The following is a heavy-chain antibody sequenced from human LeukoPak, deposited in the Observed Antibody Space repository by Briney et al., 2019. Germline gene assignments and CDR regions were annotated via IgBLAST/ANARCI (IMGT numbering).Heavy chain of an antibody. J-gene: IGHJ4*02. V-gene: IGHV3-11*04. CDR1: GFTFSDYY. CDR2: ISSSGSTI. D-gene: IGHD5-18*01. CDR3: ATPVDTAMVTPFDY. Sequence: GGSLRLSCAASGFTFSDYYMSWLRQAPGKGLEWVSYISSSGSTIYYADSVKGRFTISGDNAKISLYLQMNSLRAEDTAVYYCATPVDTAMVTPFDYWGQGTLVTVSS.